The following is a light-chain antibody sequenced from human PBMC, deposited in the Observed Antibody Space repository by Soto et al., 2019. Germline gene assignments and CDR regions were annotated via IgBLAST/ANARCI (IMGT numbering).Light chain of an antibody. J-gene: IGKJ1*01. CDR3: RQYNKWRT. V-gene: IGKV3-15*01. CDR1: ESVSSN. Sequence: EIVMTQAPATLSVSPGERATLSCSASESVSSNLAWYQQKPDQAPRLLIYGASTSSTGIPVRISGSGSGAECTLSIISLQSEDSAVSYCRQYNKWRTFGEATKGEVK. CDR2: GAS.